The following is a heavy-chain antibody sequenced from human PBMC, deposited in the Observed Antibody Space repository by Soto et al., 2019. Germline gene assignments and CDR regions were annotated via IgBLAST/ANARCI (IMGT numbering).Heavy chain of an antibody. CDR1: GYTFTSYG. CDR2: ISAYNGNT. D-gene: IGHD6-19*01. V-gene: IGHV1-18*01. J-gene: IGHJ6*02. CDR3: ARDTGTSSYSSGWTYFGYYYYGMDV. Sequence: ASVKVSCKASGYTFTSYGISWVRQAPGQGLEWMGWISAYNGNTNYAQKLQGRVTMTTDTSTSTAYMELRSLRSDDTAVYYCARDTGTSSYSSGWTYFGYYYYGMDVWGQGTTVTVSS.